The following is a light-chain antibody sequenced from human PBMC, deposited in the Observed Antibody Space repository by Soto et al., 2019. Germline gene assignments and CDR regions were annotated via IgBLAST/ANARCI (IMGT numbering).Light chain of an antibody. CDR2: GAS. V-gene: IGKV3-15*01. CDR1: QSVSSS. CDR3: QQYNNWPPLT. J-gene: IGKJ4*01. Sequence: EIVMTQSPATLSVSPGERPTLSCRASQSVSSSLAWYHQKPGQAPRLLIYGASTRATGIPARFSGSGSGTEFTLTISSLQSEDFAVYYCQQYNNWPPLTFGGGTKVEIK.